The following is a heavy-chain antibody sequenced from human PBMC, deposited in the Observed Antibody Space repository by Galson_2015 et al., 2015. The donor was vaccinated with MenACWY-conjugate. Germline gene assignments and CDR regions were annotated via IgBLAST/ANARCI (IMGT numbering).Heavy chain of an antibody. V-gene: IGHV3-48*02. D-gene: IGHD5-18*01. CDR3: ARVPGYSYGYYDW. CDR1: GFTFSTYS. J-gene: IGHJ4*02. CDR2: ISSSSSTI. Sequence: SLRLSCAASGFTFSTYSMNWVRQAPGKGLEWVSYISSSSSTIYYADSVKGRFTISRDNAKNSLYLQMNTMRDEDTAVYYCARVPGYSYGYYDWWGPGTPVTVSS.